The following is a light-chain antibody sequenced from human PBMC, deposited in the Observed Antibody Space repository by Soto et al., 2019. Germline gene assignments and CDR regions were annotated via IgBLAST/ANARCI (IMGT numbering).Light chain of an antibody. CDR1: QSVNTY. V-gene: IGKV3-11*01. CDR3: QQRSNLPLT. J-gene: IGKJ4*01. Sequence: EIVLTQSPATLSLSPGERATLSCRASQSVNTYLAWYQQRPGQAPRLLMYDASNRATGIPARFSGRGSGTDFTLTIDSLETEDFAVYYCQQRSNLPLTFGGGTKVEIK. CDR2: DAS.